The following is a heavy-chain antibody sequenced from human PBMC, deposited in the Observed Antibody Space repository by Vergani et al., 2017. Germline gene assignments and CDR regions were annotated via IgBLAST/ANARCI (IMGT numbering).Heavy chain of an antibody. V-gene: IGHV3-30*04. J-gene: IGHJ5*02. CDR1: GFTFSSYA. Sequence: QVQLVESGGGVVQPGRSLRLSCAASGFTFSSYAMHWVRQAPGKGLEWVAVISYDGSNKYYADSVKGRFTISRDNSKNTLYLQMNSLRAEDTAGYYCAAVVAAPNWFDPWGQGTLVTVSS. D-gene: IGHD2-15*01. CDR3: AAVVAAPNWFDP. CDR2: ISYDGSNK.